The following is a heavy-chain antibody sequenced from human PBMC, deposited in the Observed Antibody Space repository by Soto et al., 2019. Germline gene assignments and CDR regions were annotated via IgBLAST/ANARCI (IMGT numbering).Heavy chain of an antibody. V-gene: IGHV1-69*08. D-gene: IGHD5-12*01. Sequence: QVQLVQSGAEVKKPGSSVKVSCKASGGTFSSSTISWVRQAPGQGLEWMGRISPILGIANDAQKFQGRVTITADNDTSTADMELSSLRSEDTAVYYWARDSRDGYQEIYWGQGTLVTVSS. CDR2: ISPILGIA. CDR3: ARDSRDGYQEIY. CDR1: GGTFSSST. J-gene: IGHJ4*02.